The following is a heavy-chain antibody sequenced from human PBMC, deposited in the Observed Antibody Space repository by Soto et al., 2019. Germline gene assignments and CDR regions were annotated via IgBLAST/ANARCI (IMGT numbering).Heavy chain of an antibody. CDR3: ARDRPVVASNAFDI. J-gene: IGHJ3*02. V-gene: IGHV3-21*01. CDR2: ISSSSSYI. D-gene: IGHD2-15*01. Sequence: GVLRLSCAASGFTFSSYSMNWVRQAPGKGLEWVSSISSSSSYIYYADSVKGRFTISRDNAKNSLYLQMNSLRAEDTAVYYCARDRPVVASNAFDIWGQGTMVTVSS. CDR1: GFTFSSYS.